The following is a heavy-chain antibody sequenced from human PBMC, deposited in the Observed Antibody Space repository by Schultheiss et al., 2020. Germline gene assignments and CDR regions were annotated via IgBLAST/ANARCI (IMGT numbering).Heavy chain of an antibody. CDR3: ARGFSSGPFDY. CDR2: IYTSGST. Sequence: SETLSLTCTVSGGSISSGSYYWSWIRQPAGKGLEWIGRIYTSGSTNYNPSLKSRVTISVDTSKNQFSLKLSSVTAADTAVYYCARGFSSGPFDYWGQGTLVTVSS. J-gene: IGHJ4*02. V-gene: IGHV4-61*02. D-gene: IGHD3-22*01. CDR1: GGSISSGSYY.